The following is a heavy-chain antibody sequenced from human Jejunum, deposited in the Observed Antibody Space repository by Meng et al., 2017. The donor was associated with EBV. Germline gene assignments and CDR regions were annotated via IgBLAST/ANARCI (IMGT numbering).Heavy chain of an antibody. Sequence: QVSLPESGPGPVKPSETLSLTGTVSGVSMSNFYWSWFRQPPGKGLEWIGYIYYSVSTNYNPSLKSRVTISVDTSKNQFSLSLSSVTAADTAVYYCARGGGRPEYWGQGILVTVSS. CDR1: GVSMSNFY. J-gene: IGHJ4*02. CDR3: ARGGGRPEY. CDR2: IYYSVST. D-gene: IGHD3-10*01. V-gene: IGHV4-59*01.